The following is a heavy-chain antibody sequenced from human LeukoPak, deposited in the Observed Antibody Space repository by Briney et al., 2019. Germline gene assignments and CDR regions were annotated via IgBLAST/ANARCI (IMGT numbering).Heavy chain of an antibody. Sequence: ASVKVSCKASGYTFTSYGISWVRQAPGQGLEWMGWISAYNGNTNYEQKLQGRVTMTTDTSTSTAYMELRSLRSDDTAVYYCARDISYGDSSNNWFDPGGQGTLVSVSS. V-gene: IGHV1-18*01. CDR2: ISAYNGNT. CDR1: GYTFTSYG. J-gene: IGHJ5*02. CDR3: ARDISYGDSSNNWFDP. D-gene: IGHD6-13*01.